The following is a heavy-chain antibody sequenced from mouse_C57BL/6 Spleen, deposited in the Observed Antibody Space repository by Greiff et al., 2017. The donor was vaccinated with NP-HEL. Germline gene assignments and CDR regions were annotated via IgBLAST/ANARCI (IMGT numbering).Heavy chain of an antibody. CDR3: DRELRHNASYDYAMDY. CDR1: GYSFTSYY. J-gene: IGHJ4*01. V-gene: IGHV1-66*01. D-gene: IGHD3-2*02. CDR2: IYPGSGNT. Sequence: QVQLQQSGPELVKPGASVKISCKASGYSFTSYYIHWVKQRPGQGLEWIGWIYPGSGNTKYNEKFKGKATLTADTSSRTAYLQLRSRTSDDYAVYYCDRELRHNASYDYAMDYWGQGTSVTVSS.